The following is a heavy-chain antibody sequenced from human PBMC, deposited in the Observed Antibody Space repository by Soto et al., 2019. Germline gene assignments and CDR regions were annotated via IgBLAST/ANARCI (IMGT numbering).Heavy chain of an antibody. J-gene: IGHJ6*02. CDR1: GGTFSSHA. D-gene: IGHD2-21*02. V-gene: IGHV1-69*01. Sequence: QVQLVQSGAEVKKPGSSVKVSCKASGGTFSSHAINWVRQAPGQGLEWMGGIIPIFGTANYPQKFQGRVTITADESTNTVCLEVSSLRSEDTAVYYCARDRSVGGYSSNYYYYGMDVWGQGTTVTVSS. CDR2: IIPIFGTA. CDR3: ARDRSVGGYSSNYYYYGMDV.